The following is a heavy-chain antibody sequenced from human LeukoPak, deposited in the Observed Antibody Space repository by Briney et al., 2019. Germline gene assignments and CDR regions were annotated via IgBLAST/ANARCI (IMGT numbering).Heavy chain of an antibody. CDR1: GFTFSSYA. J-gene: IGHJ4*02. CDR3: AKDSRMLPHFDWSFFQGGSFDF. V-gene: IGHV3-30*18. CDR2: TSSDENIR. D-gene: IGHD3-9*01. Sequence: GGSLRLSCAASGFTFSSYAMHWVRQAPGKGLEWVAVTSSDENIRYYADSVKGRFTISRDNAKNTVFLEMSTLKVEDTALYFCAKDSRMLPHFDWSFFQGGSFDFWGQGALVTVSS.